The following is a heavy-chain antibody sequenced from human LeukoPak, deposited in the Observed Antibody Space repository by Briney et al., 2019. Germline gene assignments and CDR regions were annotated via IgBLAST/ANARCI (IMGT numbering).Heavy chain of an antibody. J-gene: IGHJ5*02. Sequence: GASVKVSCKASGYTFTGYYMHWVRQAPGQGLEWMGWINPNSGGTNYAQKFQGRVSMTRDTSISTAYMELSRLRSDDTAVYYCARGEGKAWDWRNWFDPWGQGTLVTVSS. D-gene: IGHD3/OR15-3a*01. CDR3: ARGEGKAWDWRNWFDP. CDR2: INPNSGGT. V-gene: IGHV1-2*02. CDR1: GYTFTGYY.